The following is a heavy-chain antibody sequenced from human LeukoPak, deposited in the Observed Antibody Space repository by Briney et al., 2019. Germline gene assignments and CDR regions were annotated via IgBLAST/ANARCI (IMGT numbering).Heavy chain of an antibody. J-gene: IGHJ3*02. D-gene: IGHD1-26*01. CDR2: ISGDGGST. CDR1: GFSFDDYA. Sequence: GSLRLSCAASGFSFDDYAMLWVRQGPGKGLEWVSLISGDGGSTYYADSVKGRFTISRDNAKNSLYLQMNSLRAEDTAVYYCARALPSPLYSGSYADAFDIWGQGTMVTVSS. V-gene: IGHV3-43*02. CDR3: ARALPSPLYSGSYADAFDI.